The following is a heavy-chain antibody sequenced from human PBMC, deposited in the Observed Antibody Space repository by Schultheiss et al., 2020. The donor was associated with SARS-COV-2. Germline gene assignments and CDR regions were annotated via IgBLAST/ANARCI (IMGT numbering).Heavy chain of an antibody. CDR2: ISGSGGST. D-gene: IGHD5-24*01. Sequence: GGSLRLSCAVSGFTFSSYAMSWVRQAPGKGLEWVSAISGSGGSTYYADSVKGRFTISRDNSKNTLYLQMNSLRVEDTAVYYCARTALMATYSFEDYWGQGTLVTVSS. CDR1: GFTFSSYA. CDR3: ARTALMATYSFEDY. J-gene: IGHJ4*02. V-gene: IGHV3-23*01.